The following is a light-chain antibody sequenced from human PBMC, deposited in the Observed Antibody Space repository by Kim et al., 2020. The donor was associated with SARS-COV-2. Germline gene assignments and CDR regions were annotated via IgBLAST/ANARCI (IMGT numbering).Light chain of an antibody. CDR1: QTMSNN. V-gene: IGKV1-39*01. CDR2: AGS. CDR3: QQSYSFPYT. J-gene: IGKJ2*01. Sequence: DIQLTQSPSTLSASVGDRVTITCRASQTMSNNLNWYQQKPGKAPKLLIYAGSNLQSGVTSRFSGSGSVADFTLTISSLQPEDFATYYCQQSYSFPYTFGQGTKLEI.